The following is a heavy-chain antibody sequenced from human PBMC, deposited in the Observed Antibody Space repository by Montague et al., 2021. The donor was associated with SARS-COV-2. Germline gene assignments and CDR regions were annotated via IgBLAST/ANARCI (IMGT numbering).Heavy chain of an antibody. CDR3: ARHPLGYCSSTSCYVG. CDR1: GYSIDSGGYF. D-gene: IGHD2-2*01. V-gene: IGHV4-39*01. CDR2: IYYSGSA. Sequence: SETLSLTCTVSGYSIDSGGYFWSWIRQHPGKGLEWIGFIYYSGSADYNPSLESRVSISVDTSKNQFSLKLSSVTAADTAVYYCARHPLGYCSSTSCYVGWGQGTLVTVSS. J-gene: IGHJ4*02.